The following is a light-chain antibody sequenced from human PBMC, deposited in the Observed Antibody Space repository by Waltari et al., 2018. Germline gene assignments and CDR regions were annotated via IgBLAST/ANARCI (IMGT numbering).Light chain of an antibody. V-gene: IGLV3-9*01. CDR1: NIGYKN. J-gene: IGLJ2*01. Sequence: SYELTQPLSVSVALGQTARITCGGNNIGYKNVHWYQQRPGQAPVLVIYRDSKRPSGILERLSGSNSGNTATLTISRAQDGDEADYYCQVWDSSTVVFGGGTKLTVL. CDR2: RDS. CDR3: QVWDSSTVV.